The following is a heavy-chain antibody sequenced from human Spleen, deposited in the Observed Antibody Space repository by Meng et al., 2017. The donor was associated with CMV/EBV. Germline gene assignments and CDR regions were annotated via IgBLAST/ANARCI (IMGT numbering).Heavy chain of an antibody. Sequence: GGSLRLSCAISGFSFDDYAMHWVRQAPGKGLEWVSLITYDGDTTFYADSVRGRFTISKDNSEDSLYLQMNSLRGEDSGLYYCARTRSSRHFDYWGQGTLVTVSS. J-gene: IGHJ4*02. CDR3: ARTRSSRHFDY. D-gene: IGHD1-14*01. CDR2: ITYDGDTT. CDR1: GFSFDDYA. V-gene: IGHV3-43D*03.